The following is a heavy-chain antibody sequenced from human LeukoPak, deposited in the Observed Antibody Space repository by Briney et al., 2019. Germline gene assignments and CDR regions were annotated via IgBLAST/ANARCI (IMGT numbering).Heavy chain of an antibody. CDR2: INQDGSEK. D-gene: IGHD5-24*01. V-gene: IGHV3-7*05. J-gene: IGHJ3*02. CDR1: GFTLSIYW. Sequence: GGSLRLSCEASGFTLSIYWRSWVRQAPGKGLEWVANINQDGSEKYYVDSVKGRFTISRDNAKKSLYLQMNSLRVEDTAVYYCARGFDGYYGFDIWGQGTMVTVSS. CDR3: ARGFDGYYGFDI.